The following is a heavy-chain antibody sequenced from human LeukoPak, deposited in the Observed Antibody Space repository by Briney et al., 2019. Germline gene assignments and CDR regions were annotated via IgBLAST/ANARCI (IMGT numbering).Heavy chain of an antibody. CDR2: ISSSSNTI. CDR1: GFTFSSCS. J-gene: IGHJ4*02. V-gene: IGHV3-48*02. Sequence: PGGSLRLSCAASGFTFSSCSMNWVRQAPGKGLEWVSYISSSSNTIYYADSVKGRFTISRDNAKNSLYLQMNSLRDEYTAVCYCARRHGSSWTDFDYWGQGTLVTVSS. D-gene: IGHD3/OR15-3a*01. CDR3: ARRHGSSWTDFDY.